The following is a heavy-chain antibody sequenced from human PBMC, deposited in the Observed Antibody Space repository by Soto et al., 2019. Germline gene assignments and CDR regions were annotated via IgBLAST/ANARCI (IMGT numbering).Heavy chain of an antibody. CDR3: AKDRARLTLQIVDVY. V-gene: IGHV1-18*01. CDR2: ISAFTDYT. D-gene: IGHD3-16*02. J-gene: IGHJ4*02. Sequence: QIQLVQSGAEVKKPGASVKVSCKASGYTFTDHGISWVRQAPGQGLEWVGWISAFTDYTDYAQKFRGRVTMTTDKSTNTAYMELRSLTSDDTAVYYCAKDRARLTLQIVDVYWGQGTLVTVSS. CDR1: GYTFTDHG.